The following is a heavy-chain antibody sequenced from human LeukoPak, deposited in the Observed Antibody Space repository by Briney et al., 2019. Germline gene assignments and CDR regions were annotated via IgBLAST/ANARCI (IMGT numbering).Heavy chain of an antibody. V-gene: IGHV4-61*08. CDR1: GGSIGSGDYY. Sequence: PSETLSLTCTVSGGSIGSGDYYWSWIRQPPGKGLEWIGYIYYSGSTNYNPSLKSRVTISVDTSKNQFSLKLSSVTAADTAVYYCARRAVRGVIEYWGQGTLVTVSS. J-gene: IGHJ4*02. D-gene: IGHD3-10*01. CDR3: ARRAVRGVIEY. CDR2: IYYSGST.